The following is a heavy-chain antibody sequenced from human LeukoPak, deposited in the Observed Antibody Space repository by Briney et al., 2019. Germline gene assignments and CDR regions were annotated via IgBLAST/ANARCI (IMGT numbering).Heavy chain of an antibody. V-gene: IGHV4-34*01. CDR2: INHSGST. J-gene: IGHJ6*02. CDR1: GGSFSGYY. Sequence: SEALSLTCAVYGGSFSGYYWSWIRQPPGKGLEWIGEINHSGSTNYNPSLKSRVTISVDTSKNQFSLKLSSVTAADTAVYYCARRPGMDVWGQGTTVTVSS. CDR3: ARRPGMDV. D-gene: IGHD6-6*01.